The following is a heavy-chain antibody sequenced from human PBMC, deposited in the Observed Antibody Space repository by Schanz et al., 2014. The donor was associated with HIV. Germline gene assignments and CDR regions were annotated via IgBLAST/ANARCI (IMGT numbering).Heavy chain of an antibody. V-gene: IGHV1-18*04. Sequence: QVQLVQSGAEVKKPGASVNVSCKASGYIFTRFYMHWVRQAPGQGLEWMGWISGYIGNTNYAQNLQGRVTMTADTFTSTAYMELRSLTSDDTAVYYCARGVDILTAFDYWDQGTLVVVSS. D-gene: IGHD3-9*01. CDR2: ISGYIGNT. CDR3: ARGVDILTAFDY. CDR1: GYIFTRFY. J-gene: IGHJ4*02.